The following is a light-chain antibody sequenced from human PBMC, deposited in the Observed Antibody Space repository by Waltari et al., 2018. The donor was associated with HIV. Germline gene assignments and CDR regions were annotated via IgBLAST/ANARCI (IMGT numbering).Light chain of an antibody. CDR2: YDS. CDR1: NLAIKS. J-gene: IGLJ3*02. CDR3: QVWDSSSDHWV. Sequence: SYVLTQPPSVSVAPGKTAKIACEGDNLAIKSVNWYQQTPGQAPIQVIDYDSDRPPAIPARFSGSNSANTATLSITRVEVGDEADYYCQVWDSSSDHWVFGGGTKLTVL. V-gene: IGLV3-21*04.